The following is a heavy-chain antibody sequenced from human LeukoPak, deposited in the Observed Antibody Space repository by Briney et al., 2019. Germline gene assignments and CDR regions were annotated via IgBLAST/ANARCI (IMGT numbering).Heavy chain of an antibody. CDR3: ARGYYGSGTVGP. CDR2: IYYSGST. D-gene: IGHD3-10*01. Sequence: SETLSLTCTVSGGSVSSGSYYWSWIRQPPGKGLEWIGYIYYSGSTNYNPSLKSRVTKSVDTSKNQFSLKLSSVTAAGTAVYYCARGYYGSGTVGPWGQGTLVTVSS. J-gene: IGHJ5*02. CDR1: GGSVSSGSYY. V-gene: IGHV4-61*01.